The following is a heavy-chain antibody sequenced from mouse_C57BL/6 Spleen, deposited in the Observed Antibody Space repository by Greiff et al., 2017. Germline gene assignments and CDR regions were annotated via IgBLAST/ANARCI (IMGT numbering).Heavy chain of an antibody. D-gene: IGHD1-1*01. Sequence: EVQGVESGGGLVKPGGSLKLSCAASGFTFSDYGMHWVRQAPEKGLEWVAYISSGSSTIYYADTVKGRFTISRDNAKNTLFLQMTSLRSEDTAMYYCARSTYYGSSYARDYYAMDYWGQGTSVTVSS. V-gene: IGHV5-17*01. J-gene: IGHJ4*01. CDR2: ISSGSSTI. CDR1: GFTFSDYG. CDR3: ARSTYYGSSYARDYYAMDY.